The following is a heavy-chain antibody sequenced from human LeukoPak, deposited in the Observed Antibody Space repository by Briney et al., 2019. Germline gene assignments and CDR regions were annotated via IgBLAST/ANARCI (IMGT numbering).Heavy chain of an antibody. CDR3: AGHGAYWYFDL. D-gene: IGHD3-16*01. CDR2: IYYSGST. Sequence: SETLSLTCTVSGGSISSYYWSWIRQPPGKGLEWIGYIYYSGSTNYSPSLKSRVTISVHTSKNQFSLELSSVTAADTAVYYCAGHGAYWYFDLWGRGTLVTVSS. CDR1: GGSISSYY. J-gene: IGHJ2*01. V-gene: IGHV4-59*08.